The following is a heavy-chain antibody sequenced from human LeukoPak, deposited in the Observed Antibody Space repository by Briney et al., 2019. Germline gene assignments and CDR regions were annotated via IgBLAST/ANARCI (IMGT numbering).Heavy chain of an antibody. CDR2: INHSGST. CDR1: GGSFSGYY. V-gene: IGHV4-34*01. J-gene: IGHJ2*01. Sequence: PSETLSLTCAVYGGSFSGYYWSWIRQPPGKGLEWIGEINHSGSTNYNPSLKSRVTISVDTSKNQFSLKLSSVTAADTAVYYCARGAYGGNSAYWYFDLWGRGTLVTVSS. CDR3: ARGAYGGNSAYWYFDL. D-gene: IGHD4-23*01.